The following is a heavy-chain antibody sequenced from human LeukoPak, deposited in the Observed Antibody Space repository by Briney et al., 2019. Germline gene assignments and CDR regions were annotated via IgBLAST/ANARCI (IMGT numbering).Heavy chain of an antibody. CDR2: IYTSGST. Sequence: SETLSLTCTVSGGSISSYYWSWIRQPAGKGLEWIGRIYTSGSTNYNPSLKSRVTMSVDTSKNRFSLKLSSVTAADTAVYYCARDYCSSTSCVDVWIFDYWGQGTLVTVSS. J-gene: IGHJ4*02. V-gene: IGHV4-4*07. CDR1: GGSISSYY. D-gene: IGHD2-2*01. CDR3: ARDYCSSTSCVDVWIFDY.